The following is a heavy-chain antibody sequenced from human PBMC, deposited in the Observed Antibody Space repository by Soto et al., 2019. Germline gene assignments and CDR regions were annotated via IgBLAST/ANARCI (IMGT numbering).Heavy chain of an antibody. Sequence: GSLRLSCAASGFTFSSYAMSWVRQAPGKGLEWVSAISGSGGSTYYADSVKGRFTISRDNSKNTLYLQMNSLRAEDTAVYYCAKAEYCTNGVCSGPDYWGQGTLVTVSS. D-gene: IGHD2-8*01. J-gene: IGHJ4*02. CDR1: GFTFSSYA. CDR3: AKAEYCTNGVCSGPDY. V-gene: IGHV3-23*01. CDR2: ISGSGGST.